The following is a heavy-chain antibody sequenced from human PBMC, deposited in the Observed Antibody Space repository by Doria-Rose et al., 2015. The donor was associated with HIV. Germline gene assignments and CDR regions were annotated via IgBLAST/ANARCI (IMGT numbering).Heavy chain of an antibody. CDR3: ARIKSSRWYHKYYFDF. CDR1: GASLSSPGMG. CDR2: IFSDDER. Sequence: QVTLKESGPVLVKPTETLTLTCTVSGASLSSPGMGVSWIRQPPGKALEWLANIFSDDERSYKTSLESRLTISSDTSKSQVVLTMTDMDPVDTATYYCARIKSSRWYHKYYFDFWGQGTLVIVSA. J-gene: IGHJ4*02. V-gene: IGHV2-26*01. D-gene: IGHD6-13*01.